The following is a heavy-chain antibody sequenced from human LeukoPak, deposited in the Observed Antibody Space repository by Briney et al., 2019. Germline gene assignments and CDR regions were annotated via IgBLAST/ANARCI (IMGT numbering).Heavy chain of an antibody. J-gene: IGHJ4*02. Sequence: GRSLRLSGAASGFTFTSYSMNWVRQAPGKGLEWVTIIWYDGSNKYYADSVKGRFIISRDNSKNTLYLQMNSLRAEDTAAYYCATVRGCGGDCYYLDYWGQGTLVTVSS. V-gene: IGHV3-33*08. CDR2: IWYDGSNK. CDR3: ATVRGCGGDCYYLDY. CDR1: GFTFTSYS. D-gene: IGHD2-21*02.